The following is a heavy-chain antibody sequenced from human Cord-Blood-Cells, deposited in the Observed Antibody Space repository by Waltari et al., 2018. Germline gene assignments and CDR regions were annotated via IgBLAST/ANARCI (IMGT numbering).Heavy chain of an antibody. CDR3: ARGDYDFWSGYYDY. CDR2: IYYSGST. J-gene: IGHJ4*02. Sequence: QLQLQESGPGLVKPSETLSLTCTVSGGSISSSSYYWGWIRQPPGKGLEWVGSIYYSGSTYHNPSLTRRVTISVDTSKNQFSLKLSSVTAADTAVYYCARGDYDFWSGYYDYWGQGTLVTVSS. V-gene: IGHV4-39*01. D-gene: IGHD3-3*01. CDR1: GGSISSSSYY.